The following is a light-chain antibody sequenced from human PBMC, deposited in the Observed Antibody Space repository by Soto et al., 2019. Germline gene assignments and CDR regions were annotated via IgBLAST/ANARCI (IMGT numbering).Light chain of an antibody. Sequence: QSALTQPPSASGSFGQSVTISCTGTSSDVGGYNYVSWYQQHPGKAPKLMIYEVSERPSGVPDRFSGSKSGNTASLTVSGLQADDEAEYYCSSYSGTNYHYVFGTGTQLTVL. CDR2: EVS. V-gene: IGLV2-8*01. J-gene: IGLJ1*01. CDR3: SSYSGTNYHYV. CDR1: SSDVGGYNY.